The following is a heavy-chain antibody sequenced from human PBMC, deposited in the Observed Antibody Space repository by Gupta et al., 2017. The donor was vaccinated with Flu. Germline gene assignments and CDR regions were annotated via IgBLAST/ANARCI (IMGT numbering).Heavy chain of an antibody. CDR2: IYYSGST. Sequence: QVQLHQSGPGLVKPSAPLSLTCTVSGASISSYYWSWIRQPPGKGLEWIGYIYYSGSTNYNPSLKSRVTISVDTSENQFSLKLSSVTAADTAVYYCARELAGDYDYWGQGTLVTVSS. CDR3: ARELAGDYDY. D-gene: IGHD3-3*02. V-gene: IGHV4-59*01. CDR1: GASISSYY. J-gene: IGHJ4*02.